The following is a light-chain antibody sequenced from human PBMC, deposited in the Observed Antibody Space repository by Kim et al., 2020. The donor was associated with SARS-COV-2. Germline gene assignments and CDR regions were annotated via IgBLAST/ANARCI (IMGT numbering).Light chain of an antibody. CDR1: SLRNYY. CDR2: GSN. J-gene: IGLJ3*02. V-gene: IGLV3-19*01. Sequence: GQTVRITGQGGSLRNYYASWYQQHPRTAPEVVIYGSNDRPSGIPDRFSGSNSGNTASLTITGAQAEDEADYYCNSRDSSGNHLVFGGGTQLTVL. CDR3: NSRDSSGNHLV.